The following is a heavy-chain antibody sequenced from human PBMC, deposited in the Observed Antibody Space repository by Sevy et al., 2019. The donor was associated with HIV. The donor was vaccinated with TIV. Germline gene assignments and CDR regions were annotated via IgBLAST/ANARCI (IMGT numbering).Heavy chain of an antibody. Sequence: SDTLSLTCSVSGGSISGNFWTWIRQPPGKGLEWIGYIYYSGSTNSNPSLKSRVSISLDTSKNQFSPRLNSVTAADTAVYYCASGSGSYYDAFHIWGQGTMVTVSS. CDR1: GGSISGNF. V-gene: IGHV4-59*07. D-gene: IGHD1-26*01. CDR2: IYYSGST. J-gene: IGHJ3*02. CDR3: ASGSGSYYDAFHI.